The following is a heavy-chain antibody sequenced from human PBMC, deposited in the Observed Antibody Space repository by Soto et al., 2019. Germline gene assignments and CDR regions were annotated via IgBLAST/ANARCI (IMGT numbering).Heavy chain of an antibody. D-gene: IGHD5-18*01. Sequence: QVQLVESGGGVVQPGGSLRLSCAASGFTFSSYGMHWVRQAPGKGLEWVAGISYDGSNKYYADSVKGRFTIARDNYKNTLYLKRNIERAEESAVYYCAKEKSGYSYGYRGFDYWGQGTLVTVSS. CDR3: AKEKSGYSYGYRGFDY. CDR2: ISYDGSNK. V-gene: IGHV3-30*18. CDR1: GFTFSSYG. J-gene: IGHJ4*02.